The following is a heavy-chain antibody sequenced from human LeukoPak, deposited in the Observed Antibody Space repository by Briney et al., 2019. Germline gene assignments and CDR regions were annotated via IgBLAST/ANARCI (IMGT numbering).Heavy chain of an antibody. J-gene: IGHJ4*02. Sequence: GASVKVSCKASGYTYTNHVITGVRHAPGQGLEWMGWISAYNRDTKYAQNFQGRVTLITESSTNTAYMELRSLKSDDTAVYYCARDPSNTSGWSPYFDCWGQGTLVTVSA. CDR1: GYTYTNHV. CDR3: ARDPSNTSGWSPYFDC. D-gene: IGHD6-13*01. V-gene: IGHV1-18*04. CDR2: ISAYNRDT.